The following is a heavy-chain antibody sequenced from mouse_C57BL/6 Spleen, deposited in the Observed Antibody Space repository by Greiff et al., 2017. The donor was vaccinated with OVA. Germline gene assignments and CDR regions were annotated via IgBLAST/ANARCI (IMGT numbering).Heavy chain of an antibody. V-gene: IGHV2-5*01. Sequence: VQLQQSGPGLVQPSQSLSITCTVSGFSLTSYGVHWVRQSPGKGLEWLGVIWRGGSTDYNAAFMSRLSITNDNSKSQVFCKMNSLQADDTAIYYCAIDPPGFAYWGQGTLVTVSA. J-gene: IGHJ3*01. CDR2: IWRGGST. CDR1: GFSLTSYG. CDR3: AIDPPGFAY.